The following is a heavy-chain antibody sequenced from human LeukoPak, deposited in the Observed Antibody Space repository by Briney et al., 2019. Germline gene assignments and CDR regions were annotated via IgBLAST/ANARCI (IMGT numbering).Heavy chain of an antibody. CDR1: GFTVSSNY. V-gene: IGHV3-66*01. CDR3: ARGSGVSIAAAGTFDY. Sequence: GGSLRLSCAASGFTVSSNYMSWVRQAPGKGLEWVSVIYSGGSTYYADSVKGRFTISRDNSKNTLYLQMNSLRAEDTAVYYCARGSGVSIAAAGTFDYRGQGTLVTVSS. CDR2: IYSGGST. D-gene: IGHD6-13*01. J-gene: IGHJ4*02.